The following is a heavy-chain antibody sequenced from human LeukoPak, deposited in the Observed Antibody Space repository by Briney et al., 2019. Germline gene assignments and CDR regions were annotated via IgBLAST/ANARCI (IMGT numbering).Heavy chain of an antibody. J-gene: IGHJ4*02. Sequence: GGSLRLSCAASGFTFSSYWMHWVRQAPGKGLVWVSRINSDGSSTRYADSVKGRFTISRDNSKNTLYLQMNSLRAEDTAVYYCANFGGALPGTRGYYFDYWGQGTLVTVSS. CDR3: ANFGGALPGTRGYYFDY. V-gene: IGHV3-74*01. CDR1: GFTFSSYW. D-gene: IGHD4-23*01. CDR2: INSDGSST.